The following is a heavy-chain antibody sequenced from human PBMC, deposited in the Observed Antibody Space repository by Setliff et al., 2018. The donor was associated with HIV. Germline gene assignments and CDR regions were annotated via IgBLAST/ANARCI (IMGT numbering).Heavy chain of an antibody. Sequence: QPGGSLRLSCKASGFTFKIYAMSWLRQAPGKGLEWVSAISNRGGDTYYLGSVKGRFTISRENAKNSLYLQMNSLTAGDTAVYFCAGIGDYSISGVAFHIWGQGTMVTVSS. D-gene: IGHD4-4*01. CDR2: ISNRGGDT. CDR1: GFTFKIYA. CDR3: AGIGDYSISGVAFHI. J-gene: IGHJ3*02. V-gene: IGHV3-13*01.